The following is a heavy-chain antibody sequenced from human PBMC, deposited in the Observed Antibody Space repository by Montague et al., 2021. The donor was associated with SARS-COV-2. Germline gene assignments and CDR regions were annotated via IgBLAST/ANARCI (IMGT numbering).Heavy chain of an antibody. CDR2: IWNEGSKK. CDR3: VGDPGDPDTFDY. V-gene: IGHV3-33*01. D-gene: IGHD7-27*01. Sequence: LRLSCAASGFTYSKYGVHWVRQAPGKGLEWVASIWNEGSKKYHADSGKGRFTISRDNSNNMLYLQMDSLKAEDAAVYYCVGDPGDPDTFDYWGQGTQVTVSS. J-gene: IGHJ4*02. CDR1: GFTYSKYG.